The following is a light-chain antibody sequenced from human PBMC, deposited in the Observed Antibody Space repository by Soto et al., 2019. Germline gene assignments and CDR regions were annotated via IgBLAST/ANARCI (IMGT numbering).Light chain of an antibody. J-gene: IGKJ4*01. Sequence: EIVLTQSPGTLSLSPGEGATVSCRVSQSINSKSLVWYQRKFGQAPRLLIYNTSSRATGIPDRFSGSGSGTDFTLSISRLEPEDFALYYCQKYSSYPLTFGGGTKVDIK. CDR1: QSINSKS. V-gene: IGKV3-20*01. CDR2: NTS. CDR3: QKYSSYPLT.